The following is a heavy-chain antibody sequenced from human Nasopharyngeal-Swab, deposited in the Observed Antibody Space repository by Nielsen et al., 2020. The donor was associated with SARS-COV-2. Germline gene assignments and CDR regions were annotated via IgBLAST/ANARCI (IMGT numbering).Heavy chain of an antibody. D-gene: IGHD3-16*01. CDR1: GFTFSDAW. CDR3: VTDFGGF. V-gene: IGHV3-15*01. J-gene: IGHJ4*02. Sequence: GESLKISCAAPGFTFSDAWMSWVRQAPGKGLEWVGRIKSETDGGTTDYAAPVKGRFTISRDDSKNTLHLQLNSLNTEDTAMYYCVTDFGGFWGQGTLVTVSS. CDR2: IKSETDGGTT.